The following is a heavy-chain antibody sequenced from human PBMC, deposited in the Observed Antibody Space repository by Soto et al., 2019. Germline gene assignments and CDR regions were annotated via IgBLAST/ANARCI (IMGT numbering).Heavy chain of an antibody. CDR3: ARDRFEMATTYDLDY. D-gene: IGHD5-12*01. CDR1: GFTFSSYS. Sequence: PGGSRRLSCAASGFTFSSYSMNWVRQAPGKGLEWVSSISSSSSYIYYADSVKGRFTISRDNAKNSLYLQMNSLRAEDTAVYYCARDRFEMATTYDLDYWGQGTLVTVSS. J-gene: IGHJ4*02. V-gene: IGHV3-21*01. CDR2: ISSSSSYI.